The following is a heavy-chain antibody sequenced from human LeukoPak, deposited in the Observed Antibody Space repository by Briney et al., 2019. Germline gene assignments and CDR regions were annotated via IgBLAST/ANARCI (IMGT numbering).Heavy chain of an antibody. CDR3: AKASTTVTSGYFDS. Sequence: GGSLRLSCAASGFTFGNYAMSWVRQAPGRGLEWVSAISGSGISTYYADSVEGRFTISRDNSKNTLYLQMNSLRAEDTAVYYCAKASTTVTSGYFDSWAREPWSPSPQ. CDR1: GFTFGNYA. CDR2: ISGSGIST. V-gene: IGHV3-23*01. D-gene: IGHD4-17*01. J-gene: IGHJ4*02.